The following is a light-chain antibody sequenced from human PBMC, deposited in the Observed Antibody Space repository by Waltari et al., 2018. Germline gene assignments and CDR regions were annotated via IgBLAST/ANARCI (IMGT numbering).Light chain of an antibody. Sequence: EIMLTQSPGTLSLSPGERATLSCRTSQSIGRSLAWYQQKPGQAPGLLIYGASSRATDIPDRFSGSGSGTDFSLTINRLEPEDSALYYCQHYVRLPVTFGQGTKVEIK. CDR3: QHYVRLPVT. J-gene: IGKJ1*01. V-gene: IGKV3-20*01. CDR2: GAS. CDR1: QSIGRS.